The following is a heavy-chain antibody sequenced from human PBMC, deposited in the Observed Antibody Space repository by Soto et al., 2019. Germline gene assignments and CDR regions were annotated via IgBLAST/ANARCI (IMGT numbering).Heavy chain of an antibody. J-gene: IGHJ5*02. CDR1: GYTLTELS. CDR3: AIRGPRLSGRRVSWSDP. V-gene: IGHV1-8*01. CDR2: MNPNSGNT. D-gene: IGHD2-21*01. Sequence: PGPSVKVSCKVSGYTLTELSMHWVRQATGQGLEWMGWMNPNSGNTGYAQKFQGRVTMTRNTSISTAYMELSSLRSEDTAVYYCAIRGPRLSGRRVSWSDPWDQDTLAPVSS.